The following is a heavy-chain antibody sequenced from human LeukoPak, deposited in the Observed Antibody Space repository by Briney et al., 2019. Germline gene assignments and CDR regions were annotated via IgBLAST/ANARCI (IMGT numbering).Heavy chain of an antibody. D-gene: IGHD5-18*01. CDR3: AKDESWMQLWLAY. CDR2: IGYSGGTT. CDR1: GFSFSNYV. Sequence: GGSLRLSCAASGFSFSNYVLSWLRQAPGKGLEWVSSIGYSGGTTYYADSVKGRFTISRGNSKNTLYLQMNSLRAEDTAVYYCAKDESWMQLWLAYWGQGTLVTVSS. J-gene: IGHJ4*02. V-gene: IGHV3-23*01.